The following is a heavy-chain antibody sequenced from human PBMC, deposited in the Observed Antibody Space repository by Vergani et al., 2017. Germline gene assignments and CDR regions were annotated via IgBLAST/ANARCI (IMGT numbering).Heavy chain of an antibody. CDR2: ISSSSGYT. D-gene: IGHD2-15*01. J-gene: IGHJ4*02. Sequence: QVQLVESGGGLVKPGGSLRLSCAASAFSFSDYYMSWIRQAPGKGLEWVSYISSSSGYTNYADSVKGRFTISRDNAENSLFLQMNSLRVEDTAVYYCARGQPQAGSPTPYGDYWGQGTLVTVSS. CDR3: ARGQPQAGSPTPYGDY. V-gene: IGHV3-11*06. CDR1: AFSFSDYY.